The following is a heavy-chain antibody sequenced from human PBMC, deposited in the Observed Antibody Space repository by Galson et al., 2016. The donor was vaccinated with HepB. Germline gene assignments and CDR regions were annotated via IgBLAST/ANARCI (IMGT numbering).Heavy chain of an antibody. CDR2: SSGTGATT. Sequence: SLRLSCAASGFSNYGMHWVRQAPGKGLEWVSSSSGTGATTYYADSVKGRFTISRDNLRNTLYLQLDSLRAEDTALYYCTRDGYNHIAFDIWGRGTMVTVSS. J-gene: IGHJ3*02. V-gene: IGHV3-23*01. D-gene: IGHD5-24*01. CDR3: TRDGYNHIAFDI. CDR1: GFSNYG.